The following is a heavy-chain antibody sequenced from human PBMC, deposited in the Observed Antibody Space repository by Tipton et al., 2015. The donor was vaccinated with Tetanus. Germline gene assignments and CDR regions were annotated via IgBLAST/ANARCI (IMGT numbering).Heavy chain of an antibody. CDR2: INHRGGT. CDR3: ASLPKHWLAPRGAP. D-gene: IGHD6-19*01. Sequence: TLSLTCAVSGGSFSGNYWSWIRQPPGKGLEWIGEINHRGGTMYNPSLKSRVTISGDTSKIQFSLNLTSVTAADTAIYYCASLPKHWLAPRGAPWGQGTLVTVSS. CDR1: GGSFSGNY. V-gene: IGHV4-34*01. J-gene: IGHJ5*02.